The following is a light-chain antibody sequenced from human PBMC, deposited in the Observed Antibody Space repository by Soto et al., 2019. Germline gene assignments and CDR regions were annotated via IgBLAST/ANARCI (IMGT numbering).Light chain of an antibody. J-gene: IGKJ4*01. CDR3: QQLNSYPPP. V-gene: IGKV1-9*01. CDR2: AAS. Sequence: DIQLTQSPSFLSASVGDRVTITCRASQGISSYLAWYQQKPGKAPKLPIYAASTLQSGVPSRFSGSGSGTEFTLTISSLQPEDFATYYCQQLNSYPPPFGGGTKVEIK. CDR1: QGISSY.